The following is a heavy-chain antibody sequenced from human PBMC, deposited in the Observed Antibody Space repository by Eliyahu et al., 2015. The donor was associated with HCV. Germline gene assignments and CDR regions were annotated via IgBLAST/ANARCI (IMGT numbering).Heavy chain of an antibody. CDR3: ARLPIVTMFGLAIGGGYFDY. V-gene: IGHV4-39*02. D-gene: IGHD3-3*01. J-gene: IGHJ4*02. Sequence: QLQLQESGPGLVKPSETLSLTCGVSGSSISSRNYYWGWIRQPPGKGLEWIGTFYYSGSTYYNPSLKSRVTISADTSKNHFSLKLTSVTAADTAAYYCARLPIVTMFGLAIGGGYFDYWGQGTLVIVSS. CDR1: GSSISSRNYY. CDR2: FYYSGST.